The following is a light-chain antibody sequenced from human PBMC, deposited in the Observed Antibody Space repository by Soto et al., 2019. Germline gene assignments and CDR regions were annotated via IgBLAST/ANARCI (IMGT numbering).Light chain of an antibody. CDR2: EVT. Sequence: QSVLTQPAPVFGSPGQSITISCTGTSSDVGGYNFVSWYQQLPGKAPKLMIYEVTSRPSGVSNRFSGSKSGNTASLTISGLQPEDEAEYYCSSYTTSSTVVFGTGTKVTVL. V-gene: IGLV2-14*03. J-gene: IGLJ1*01. CDR1: SSDVGGYNF. CDR3: SSYTTSSTVV.